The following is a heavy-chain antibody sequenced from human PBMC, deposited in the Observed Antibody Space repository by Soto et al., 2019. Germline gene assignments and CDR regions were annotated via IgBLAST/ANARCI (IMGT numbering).Heavy chain of an antibody. CDR3: ASKYNYGAGTRDC. CDR2: IYPGDSET. CDR1: GYTFTNYW. J-gene: IGHJ4*02. D-gene: IGHD3-10*01. V-gene: IGHV5-51*01. Sequence: GESLKISCKGSGYTFTNYWIGWVRQMPGKGLEWMGIIYPGDSETRYSPSFQGQVTMSADKSISTAYLQWSSLKASDSGMYYCASKYNYGAGTRDCWGQGNLVTVSS.